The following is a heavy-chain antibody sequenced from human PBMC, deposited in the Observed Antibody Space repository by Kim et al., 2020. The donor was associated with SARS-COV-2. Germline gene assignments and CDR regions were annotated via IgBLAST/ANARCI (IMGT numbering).Heavy chain of an antibody. J-gene: IGHJ4*02. Sequence: GYAQKFQGGVTMTRNTSISTAYMELSSLRSEDTAVYYCARVPDGYSGYDRWGQGTLVTVSS. D-gene: IGHD5-12*01. V-gene: IGHV1-8*01. CDR3: ARVPDGYSGYDR.